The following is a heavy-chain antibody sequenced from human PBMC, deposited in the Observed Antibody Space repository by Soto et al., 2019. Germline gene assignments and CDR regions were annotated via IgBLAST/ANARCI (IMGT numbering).Heavy chain of an antibody. CDR1: GYTFTSYA. J-gene: IGHJ6*02. CDR3: ARVWDYSSGWYSDYYGMDV. CDR2: INAGNGNT. Sequence: QVQLVQSGAEVKKPGASVKVSCKASGYTFTSYAMHWVRQAPGQRLEWMGWINAGNGNTKYSQKFQGRVTITRDTSASTAYMELSSLRSEDTAVYYCARVWDYSSGWYSDYYGMDVWGQGTTVTVSS. V-gene: IGHV1-3*01. D-gene: IGHD6-19*01.